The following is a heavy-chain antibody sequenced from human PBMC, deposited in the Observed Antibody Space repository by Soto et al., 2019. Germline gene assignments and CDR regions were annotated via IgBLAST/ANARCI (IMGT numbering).Heavy chain of an antibody. CDR3: AREGLAIFGVVRPFDY. CDR2: IWYDGSNK. D-gene: IGHD3-3*01. CDR1: GFTFSSYG. V-gene: IGHV3-33*01. J-gene: IGHJ4*02. Sequence: PGGSLSLSCAASGFTFSSYGMHWVRQAPGKGLEWVAVIWYDGSNKYYADSVKGRFTISRDNSKNTLYLQMNSLRAEDTAVYYCAREGLAIFGVVRPFDYWGQGTLVTVSS.